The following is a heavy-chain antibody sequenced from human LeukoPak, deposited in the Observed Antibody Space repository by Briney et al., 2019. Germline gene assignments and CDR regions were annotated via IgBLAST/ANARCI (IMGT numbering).Heavy chain of an antibody. D-gene: IGHD6-19*01. CDR2: IYYSGST. J-gene: IGHJ4*02. V-gene: IGHV4-61*08. CDR1: GGSISSGGYY. Sequence: SETLSLTCTVSGGSISSGGYYWSWIRQPPGKGLEWIGYIYYSGSTNYNPSLKSRVTISVDTSKNQFSLKLSSVTAADTAVYYCARVHQVAVDYWGQGTLVTVSS. CDR3: ARVHQVAVDY.